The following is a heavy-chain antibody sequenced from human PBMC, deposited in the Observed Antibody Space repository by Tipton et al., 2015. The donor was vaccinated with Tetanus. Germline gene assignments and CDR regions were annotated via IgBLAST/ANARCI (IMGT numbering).Heavy chain of an antibody. CDR2: INWNGGST. V-gene: IGHV3-20*01. CDR1: GFTFDDYG. Sequence: SLRLSCAASGFTFDDYGMSWVRQAPGKGLEWVSGINWNGGSTGYADSVKGRFTISRDNAKNSLYLQMNSLRAEDTSLYHCARDRGSTTDYFDYWGQGTLVTVSS. D-gene: IGHD2-2*01. CDR3: ARDRGSTTDYFDY. J-gene: IGHJ4*02.